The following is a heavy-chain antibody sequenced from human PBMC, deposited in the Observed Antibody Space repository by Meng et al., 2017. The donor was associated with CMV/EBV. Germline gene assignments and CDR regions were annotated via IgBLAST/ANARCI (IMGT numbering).Heavy chain of an antibody. D-gene: IGHD2-2*01. J-gene: IGHJ6*02. CDR1: GSTFSSYW. V-gene: IGHV3-7*01. CDR2: IKQDGSEK. Sequence: GESLKISCAASGSTFSSYWMSWVRQAPGKGLEWVANIKQDGSEKYYVDSVKGRFTISRDNAKNSLYLQMNSLRAEDTAVYYCARAGDYRYCSSTSCYWANYYYGMDVWGQGTTVTVSS. CDR3: ARAGDYRYCSSTSCYWANYYYGMDV.